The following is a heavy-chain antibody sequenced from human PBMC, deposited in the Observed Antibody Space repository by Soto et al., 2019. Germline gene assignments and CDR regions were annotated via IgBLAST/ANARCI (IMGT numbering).Heavy chain of an antibody. V-gene: IGHV1-8*01. CDR1: GYTFTSYD. D-gene: IGHD3-3*01. CDR3: ARGSEWQGAFDI. J-gene: IGHJ3*02. Sequence: ASVKVSCKASGYTFTSYDINWVRQATGQGLEWMGWMNPNSGNTGYAQKFQGRVTMTRNTSISTAYMELSSLRSEDTAVYYCARGSEWQGAFDIWGQGTXVTVSS. CDR2: MNPNSGNT.